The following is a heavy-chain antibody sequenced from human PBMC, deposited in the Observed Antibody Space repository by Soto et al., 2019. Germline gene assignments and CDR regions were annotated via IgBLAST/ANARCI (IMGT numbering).Heavy chain of an antibody. CDR3: ARVAYGNGWIFDS. V-gene: IGHV3-7*01. D-gene: IGHD6-19*01. CDR2: IKQDGSEK. CDR1: GFTFSTYW. Sequence: GGSLRLSCAASGFTFSTYWMSWVRQAPGKGLEWVANIKQDGSEKYYVDSVKGRFTLSRDNAKNSLQLQMNSLRAEDTAIYFCARVAYGNGWIFDSWGQGTLVTVYS. J-gene: IGHJ4*01.